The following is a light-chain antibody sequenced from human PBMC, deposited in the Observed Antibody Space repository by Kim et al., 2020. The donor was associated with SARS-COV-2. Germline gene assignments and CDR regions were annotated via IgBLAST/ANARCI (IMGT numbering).Light chain of an antibody. Sequence: SVGDTVTITCRASRTIRNYLNWYQHKAGTAPKLLIYGASSLPSGVPSSFRGSGSGTAFTLSISSLQPEDFATYYCQQSYETPPWTFGQGTKVDIK. J-gene: IGKJ1*01. CDR1: RTIRNY. V-gene: IGKV1-39*01. CDR3: QQSYETPPWT. CDR2: GAS.